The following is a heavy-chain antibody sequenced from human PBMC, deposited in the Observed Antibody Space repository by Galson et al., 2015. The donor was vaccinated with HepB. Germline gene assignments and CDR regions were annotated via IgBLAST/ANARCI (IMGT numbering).Heavy chain of an antibody. CDR1: GFTFSSYG. CDR3: AKPADP. CDR2: ISYDGSNK. V-gene: IGHV3-30*18. Sequence: SLRLSCAASGFTFSSYGMHWVRQAPGKGLEWVAVISYDGSNKYYADSVKGRFTISRDNSKNTLYLQMNSLRAEDTAVYHCAKPADPWGQGTLVTVSS. J-gene: IGHJ5*02.